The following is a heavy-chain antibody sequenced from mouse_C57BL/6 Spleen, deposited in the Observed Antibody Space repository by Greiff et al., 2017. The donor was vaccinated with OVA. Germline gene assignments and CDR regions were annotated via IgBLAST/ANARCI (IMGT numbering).Heavy chain of an antibody. CDR1: GYTFTSYW. Sequence: QVQLQQPGAELVRPGSSVKLSCKASGYTFTSYWMHWVKQRPIQGLEWIGYIDHSDSDISYPQKFKDKATLTVDKSSSTAYMQLSSLTSEDSAVYYCARSGGSSPFAYWGQGTLVTVSA. CDR2: IDHSDSDI. J-gene: IGHJ3*01. CDR3: ARSGGSSPFAY. D-gene: IGHD1-1*01. V-gene: IGHV1-52*01.